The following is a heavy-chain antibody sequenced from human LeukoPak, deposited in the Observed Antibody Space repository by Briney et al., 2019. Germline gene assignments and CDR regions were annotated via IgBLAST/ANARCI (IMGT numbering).Heavy chain of an antibody. J-gene: IGHJ4*02. D-gene: IGHD3-3*01. CDR2: TLYGGSN. CDR1: SGSIDNEH. Sequence: SETLSLTCSVSSGSIDNEHWCWVRQPPGKRLEWIGHTLYGGSNKFNPSLKSRVTISSDRSTNRFSLTLISVTAADTAVYYCVSLLFGGAGRGNWGQGSLVTVSS. V-gene: IGHV4-59*12. CDR3: VSLLFGGAGRGN.